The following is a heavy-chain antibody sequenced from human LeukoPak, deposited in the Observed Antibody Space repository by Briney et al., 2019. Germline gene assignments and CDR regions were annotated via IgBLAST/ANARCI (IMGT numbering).Heavy chain of an antibody. Sequence: GASVKVFCKASGYTFTSYYMHWVRQAPGQGLEWMGWINPNSGGTNYAQKFQGRVTMTRDTSISTAYMELSRLRSDDTAVYYCARLPSEGGLLWFGELFLDYWGQGTLVTVSS. V-gene: IGHV1-2*02. CDR1: GYTFTSYY. J-gene: IGHJ4*02. CDR3: ARLPSEGGLLWFGELFLDY. D-gene: IGHD3-10*01. CDR2: INPNSGGT.